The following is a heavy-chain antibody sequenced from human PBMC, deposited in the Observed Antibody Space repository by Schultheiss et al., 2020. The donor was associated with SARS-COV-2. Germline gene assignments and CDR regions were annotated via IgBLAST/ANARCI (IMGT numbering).Heavy chain of an antibody. V-gene: IGHV4-34*01. CDR3: ARANSNRWGDY. Sequence: GSLRLSCAVYGGSFSGYYWSWIRQPPGKGLEWIGEINHSGSTNYNPSLKSRVTISVDTSKNQFSLKLSSVTAADTAVYYCARANSNRWGDYWGQGTLVTVSS. J-gene: IGHJ4*02. CDR2: INHSGST. D-gene: IGHD4-23*01. CDR1: GGSFSGYY.